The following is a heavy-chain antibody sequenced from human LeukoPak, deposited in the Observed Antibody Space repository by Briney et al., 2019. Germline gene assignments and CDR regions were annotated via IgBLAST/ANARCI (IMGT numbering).Heavy chain of an antibody. CDR3: ARDRAWNYFDY. CDR1: GFTFSRHG. D-gene: IGHD3-3*01. J-gene: IGHJ4*02. V-gene: IGHV3-30*03. CDR2: IPNDGSRK. Sequence: GGSLRLSCAPSGFTFSRHGMHWVRQAPGKGLEWVAIIPNDGSRKYYAHSVEGRFTISRDNSKNTLYLRMDSLRAEDTAVYYCARDRAWNYFDYWGQGTLVTVSS.